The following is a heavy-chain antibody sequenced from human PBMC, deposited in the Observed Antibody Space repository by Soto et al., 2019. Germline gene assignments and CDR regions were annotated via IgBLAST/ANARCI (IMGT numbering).Heavy chain of an antibody. J-gene: IGHJ6*02. V-gene: IGHV5-51*01. D-gene: IGHD2-2*01. CDR1: GYSFTSYW. CDR2: IYPGDSDT. Sequence: GESLKISCKGSGYSFTSYWIGWVRQMPGKGLEWMGIIYPGDSDTRYSPSFQGQVTISADKSISTAYLQWSSLKASDTAMYYCARNQGTGWVAAIYYGMAVWGQGTTVTVSS. CDR3: ARNQGTGWVAAIYYGMAV.